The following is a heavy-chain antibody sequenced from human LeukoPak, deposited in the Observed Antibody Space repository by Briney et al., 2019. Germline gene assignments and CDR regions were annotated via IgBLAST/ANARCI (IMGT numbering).Heavy chain of an antibody. Sequence: GGSLRLSCAASGFTFDDYGMSWVRQAPGKGLEWVSGINWNGGSIGYVDSVKGRFTISRDNAKNSLYLQMNSLRVEDTAVYYCARGVDYYGSGSGNWFDPWGQGTLVTVSS. V-gene: IGHV3-20*04. CDR3: ARGVDYYGSGSGNWFDP. D-gene: IGHD3-10*01. J-gene: IGHJ5*02. CDR1: GFTFDDYG. CDR2: INWNGGSI.